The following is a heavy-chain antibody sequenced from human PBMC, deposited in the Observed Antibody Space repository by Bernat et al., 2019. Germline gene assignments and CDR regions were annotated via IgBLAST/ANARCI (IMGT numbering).Heavy chain of an antibody. CDR3: ARDGYRPSLQLWSNGVFDP. J-gene: IGHJ5*02. Sequence: EVQLVESGGGLVKPGGSLRLSCAASGFTFSSYSMNWVRQAPGKGLEWVSSISSSSSYIYYADSVKGRFTISRDNAKNLLYLQMNSLRAEDTAVYYYARDGYRPSLQLWSNGVFDPWGQGTLVTVSS. CDR2: ISSSSSYI. D-gene: IGHD5-18*01. CDR1: GFTFSSYS. V-gene: IGHV3-21*01.